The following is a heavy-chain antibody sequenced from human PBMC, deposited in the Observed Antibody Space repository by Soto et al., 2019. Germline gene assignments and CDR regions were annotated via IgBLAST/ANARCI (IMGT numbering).Heavy chain of an antibody. D-gene: IGHD3-16*02. Sequence: QVQLVESGGGLVKPGGSLRLSCAASGFTFSDYYMSWIRQAPGTGPEWVSYISSSSSYTNYADSVKGRFTISRDNAKNSVYLQMSSMRVEDTAVYYCARDGVRRGSYPSDYWGQGTLVTVSS. CDR1: GFTFSDYY. V-gene: IGHV3-11*05. CDR3: ARDGVRRGSYPSDY. J-gene: IGHJ4*02. CDR2: ISSSSSYT.